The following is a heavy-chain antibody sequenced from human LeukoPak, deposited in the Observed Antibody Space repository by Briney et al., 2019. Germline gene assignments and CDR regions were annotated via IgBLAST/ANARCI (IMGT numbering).Heavy chain of an antibody. CDR3: ARGDYYDSSGLDY. CDR1: GYTFTGYY. V-gene: IGHV1-2*02. D-gene: IGHD3-22*01. J-gene: IGHJ4*02. Sequence: ASVKVSCKASGYTFTGYYMHWVRQAPGQGLEWMGWINPNSGGTNYAQKFQGRVTMTTDTSTSTAYMELRSLRSDDTALYYCARGDYYDSSGLDYWGQGTLVTVSS. CDR2: INPNSGGT.